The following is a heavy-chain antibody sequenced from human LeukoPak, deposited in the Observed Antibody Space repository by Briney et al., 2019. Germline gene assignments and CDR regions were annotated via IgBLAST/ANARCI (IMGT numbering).Heavy chain of an antibody. CDR3: ARGTYYYDSSGFDY. J-gene: IGHJ4*02. Sequence: SCKASGFTFSSYAMSWVRQAPGKGLEWVSAISGSGGSTYYADSVKGRFTISRDNSKNTLYLQMNSLRAEDTAVYYCARGTYYYDSSGFDYWGQGTLVTVSS. CDR1: GFTFSSYA. CDR2: ISGSGGST. V-gene: IGHV3-23*01. D-gene: IGHD3-22*01.